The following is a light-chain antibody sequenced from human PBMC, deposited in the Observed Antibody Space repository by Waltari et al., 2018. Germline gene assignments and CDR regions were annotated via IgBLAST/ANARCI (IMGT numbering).Light chain of an antibody. CDR3: QQYDNLPERLT. V-gene: IGKV1-33*01. J-gene: IGKJ4*01. Sequence: DIQMTQSPSSLSASVGDRVIITCQASQDIRKYLNWYQQKLGKAPKLLIHDASNFETGVPSSFSVSGSGTHFTFTISNLQPEDIATYYCQQYDNLPERLTFGGGTKVEIK. CDR1: QDIRKY. CDR2: DAS.